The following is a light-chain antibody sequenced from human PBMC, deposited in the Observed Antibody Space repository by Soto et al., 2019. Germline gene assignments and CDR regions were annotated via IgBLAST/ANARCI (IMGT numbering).Light chain of an antibody. CDR2: GVS. Sequence: DIVLTQSPGTLSLSPGERATLSCRASLSLSSVLAWYQQKPGQAPRLLIYGVSRRATGIPDRFSGSGSGTDFTLPIASLEPEDFAVYYCQQYGSAPMFTFGQGTKLEIK. V-gene: IGKV3-20*01. CDR3: QQYGSAPMFT. J-gene: IGKJ2*01. CDR1: LSLSSV.